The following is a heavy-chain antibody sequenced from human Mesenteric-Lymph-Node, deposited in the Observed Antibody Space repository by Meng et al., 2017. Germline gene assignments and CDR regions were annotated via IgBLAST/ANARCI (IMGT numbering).Heavy chain of an antibody. CDR3: AKDRKGYYYYGMDV. J-gene: IGHJ6*02. CDR1: GFTFDDYA. Sequence: LSLTCAASGFTFDDYAMHWVRQAPGKGLEWVSLISWDGGSTYYADSVKGRFTISRDNSKNSLYLQMNSLRAEDTALYYCAKDRKGYYYYGMDVWGQGTTVTVSS. V-gene: IGHV3-43D*03. CDR2: ISWDGGST.